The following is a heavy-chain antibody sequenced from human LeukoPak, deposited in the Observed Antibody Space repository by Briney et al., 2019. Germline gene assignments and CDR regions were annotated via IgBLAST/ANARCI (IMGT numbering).Heavy chain of an antibody. CDR2: IYYSGST. J-gene: IGHJ5*02. CDR3: AREVVATETFDP. V-gene: IGHV4-30-4*01. CDR1: GGSISSGDYY. Sequence: PSETLSLTCTVSGGSISSGDYYWTWIRQPPGKGLEWIGYIYYSGSTYYNPSLKSRIIIPIDTSKNQFSLKLSSVTAADTAVYYCAREVVATETFDPWGQGTLVTVSS. D-gene: IGHD2-15*01.